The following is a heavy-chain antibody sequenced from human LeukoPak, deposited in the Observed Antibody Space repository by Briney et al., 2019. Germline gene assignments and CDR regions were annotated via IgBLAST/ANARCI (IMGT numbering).Heavy chain of an antibody. CDR3: ARGATYYDFWSGLKVSDY. CDR2: IKHDGGEK. Sequence: GGSLRLSCAASGFTFSSYWMSWVRQTPGKGLEWVANIKHDGGEKFYVDSVKGRFTISRDNAKNALYLQMNSLRAEDTAVYYCARGATYYDFWSGLKVSDYWGQGTLVTVSS. J-gene: IGHJ4*02. CDR1: GFTFSSYW. V-gene: IGHV3-7*01. D-gene: IGHD3-3*01.